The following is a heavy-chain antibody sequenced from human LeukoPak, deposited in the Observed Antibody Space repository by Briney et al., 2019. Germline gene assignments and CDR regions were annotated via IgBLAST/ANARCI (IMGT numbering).Heavy chain of an antibody. CDR3: VRGRGPVVISYFDY. J-gene: IGHJ4*02. Sequence: ASVKVSCKASGYTFTGYYIHWMRQAPGQGLEWMGWINPNSGATDCGQRFQGRVTLTRDTSVSTTYMELSGLRSDDTAVYYCVRGRGPVVISYFDYWGQGSLVTVSS. D-gene: IGHD3-22*01. CDR1: GYTFTGYY. CDR2: INPNSGAT. V-gene: IGHV1-2*02.